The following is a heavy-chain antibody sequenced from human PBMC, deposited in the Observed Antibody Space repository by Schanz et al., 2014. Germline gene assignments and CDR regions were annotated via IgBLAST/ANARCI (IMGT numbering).Heavy chain of an antibody. CDR2: IYYSGST. V-gene: IGHV4-30-4*07. D-gene: IGHD6-13*01. CDR1: GGSISSGGYS. Sequence: QVQLQESGPGLVKPSQTLSLTCAVSGGSISSGGYSWNWIRQPPGKGLEWIVYIYYSGSTYYNPSLKSRVTISVDTSKTQFSRRLGSVTAADTAVYYCARAAGPVDYWGQGTLVTVSS. CDR3: ARAAGPVDY. J-gene: IGHJ4*02.